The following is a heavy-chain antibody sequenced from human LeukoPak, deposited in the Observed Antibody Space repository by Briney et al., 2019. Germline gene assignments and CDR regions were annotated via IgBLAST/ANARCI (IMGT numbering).Heavy chain of an antibody. CDR2: IIPIFGTA. J-gene: IGHJ3*02. CDR3: ARDNYDSTDAFDI. Sequence: GATVKVSCKASGGTFSSYAIICVRQAPGQGLEWMGGIIPIFGTANYAQKFQGRVTITTGASTSTAYMELSSLRSEDTAVYYCARDNYDSTDAFDIGGKGTMVTVSS. D-gene: IGHD3-22*01. V-gene: IGHV1-69*05. CDR1: GGTFSSYA.